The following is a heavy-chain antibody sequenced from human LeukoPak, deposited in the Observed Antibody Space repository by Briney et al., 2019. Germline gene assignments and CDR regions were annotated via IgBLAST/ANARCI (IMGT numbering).Heavy chain of an antibody. D-gene: IGHD2-2*01. CDR2: IKQDGSEK. Sequence: SGGSLRLSCAASGFTFSTYWMSWVRQAPGKGLEWVANIKQDGSEKYYVDSVKGRFTISRDNAKNSLYLQMNSLRAEDTAVYYCATAPGRYCSSTSCSNFDYWGQGTLVTVSS. J-gene: IGHJ4*02. CDR1: GFTFSTYW. CDR3: ATAPGRYCSSTSCSNFDY. V-gene: IGHV3-7*01.